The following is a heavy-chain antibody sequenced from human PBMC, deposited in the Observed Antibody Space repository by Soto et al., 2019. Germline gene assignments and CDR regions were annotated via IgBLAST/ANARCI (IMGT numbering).Heavy chain of an antibody. CDR1: GVSISSNYY. D-gene: IGHD6-19*01. CDR3: ARSFGWYAIEY. V-gene: IGHV4-4*02. CDR2: ISHIGSV. Sequence: QVLLQELGPGLVQPSGTLSLSCVVSGVSISSNYYWGWVRQPPGKGLEWLGDISHIGSVNYNPSLKSRVPISMDKSQNQFSLKVNSVTAADTAVYYCARSFGWYAIEYWGQGTLVIVSS. J-gene: IGHJ4*02.